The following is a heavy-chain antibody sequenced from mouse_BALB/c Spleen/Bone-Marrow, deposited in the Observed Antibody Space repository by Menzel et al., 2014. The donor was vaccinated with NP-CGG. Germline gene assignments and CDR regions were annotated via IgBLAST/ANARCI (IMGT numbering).Heavy chain of an antibody. Sequence: EVQRVESRGGLVKPGGSLKLSCAASGFTFSSYAMSWVRQTPEKRLEWVATINSGGSYSYYPDSVKGRFTISRDNAKNTLYVQMSSLRSEDTAMYYCARRGYGLYAMDYWGQGTSVTVSS. V-gene: IGHV5-9-3*01. J-gene: IGHJ4*01. CDR2: INSGGSYS. D-gene: IGHD1-1*01. CDR1: GFTFSSYA. CDR3: ARRGYGLYAMDY.